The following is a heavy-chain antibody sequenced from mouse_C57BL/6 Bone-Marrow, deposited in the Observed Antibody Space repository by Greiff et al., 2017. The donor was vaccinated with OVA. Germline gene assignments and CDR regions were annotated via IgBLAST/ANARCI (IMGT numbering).Heavy chain of an antibody. V-gene: IGHV14-1*01. CDR3: TTDSSGYLDY. Sequence: VQLQQSGAELVRPGASVKLSCTASGFNIKDYYMHWVKQRPEQGLEWLGRIDPEDGDTEYAPTFQGKATMTADTSSNTAYLQLSSLTSEDTAVYYCTTDSSGYLDYWGQGTTLTVSS. CDR2: IDPEDGDT. J-gene: IGHJ2*01. CDR1: GFNIKDYY. D-gene: IGHD3-2*02.